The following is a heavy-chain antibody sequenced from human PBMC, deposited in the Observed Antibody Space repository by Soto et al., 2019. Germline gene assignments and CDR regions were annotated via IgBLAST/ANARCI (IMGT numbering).Heavy chain of an antibody. D-gene: IGHD3-10*01. V-gene: IGHV3-23*01. CDR2: ISGSGGST. Sequence: PGGSLRLSCAASGFAFSNFAMTWVRQAPGKGLECVSSISGSGGSTYNADSVKGRFTISRDRSKNTLYLLMNSLRAEDTAVYYCAKDRGVSPLFYLDYWGHGTLVTVSS. CDR3: AKDRGVSPLFYLDY. J-gene: IGHJ4*01. CDR1: GFAFSNFA.